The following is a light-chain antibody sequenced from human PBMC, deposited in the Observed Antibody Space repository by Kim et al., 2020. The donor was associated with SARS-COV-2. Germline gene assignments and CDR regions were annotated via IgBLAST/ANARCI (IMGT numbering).Light chain of an antibody. J-gene: IGKJ1*01. CDR2: AAS. V-gene: IGKV1-16*01. CDR1: QDISSN. Sequence: ASVVDRVTSSCRASQDISSNLAWFQQKPGKAPKSLIYAASSLQSGAPSRFSGGGSGTDFTLTISSLQAEDSATYYCQQYSSYPRTFGQGTKVDIK. CDR3: QQYSSYPRT.